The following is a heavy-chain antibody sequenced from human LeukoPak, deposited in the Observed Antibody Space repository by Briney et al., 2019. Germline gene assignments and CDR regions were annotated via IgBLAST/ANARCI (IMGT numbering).Heavy chain of an antibody. CDR1: GGTFSSYA. CDR3: ARDTGYCSSTSCYDSRWFDP. CDR2: IIPIFGTA. D-gene: IGHD2-2*01. Sequence: SVKVSCKASGGTFSSYAISWVRQAPGQGLEWMGGIIPIFGTANYAQKLQGRVTMTTDTSTSTAYMELRSLRSDDTAVYYCARDTGYCSSTSCYDSRWFDPWGQGTLVTVSS. V-gene: IGHV1-69*05. J-gene: IGHJ5*02.